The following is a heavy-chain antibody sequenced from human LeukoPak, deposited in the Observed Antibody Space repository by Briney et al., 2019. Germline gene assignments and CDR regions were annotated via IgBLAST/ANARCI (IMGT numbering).Heavy chain of an antibody. V-gene: IGHV3-30*18. CDR2: ISFDGSNK. CDR3: AKGRTVTNYLYFDY. CDR1: GFTFNTYG. Sequence: GRSLRLSCAASGFTFNTYGIHWVRQAPGRGLEWVAVISFDGSNKYYADSVKGRFNISRDNSKKTLVLQMNNLRADDTAVYYCAKGRTVTNYLYFDYWGQGILVTVSS. D-gene: IGHD4-17*01. J-gene: IGHJ4*02.